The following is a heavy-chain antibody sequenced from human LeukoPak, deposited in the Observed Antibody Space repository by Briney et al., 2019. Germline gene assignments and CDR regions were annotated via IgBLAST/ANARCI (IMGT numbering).Heavy chain of an antibody. CDR2: IKSKKDGGTT. D-gene: IGHD1-26*01. Sequence: PGGSLRLSCAASGFTFSNAWMSWVRQAPGKGLEWVGRIKSKKDGGTTDYAAPVKGRFTISRDDSKNTLYLQMNSLKTEDKAVYYCPKGIVGASTDWLAPWAREPRSPSPQ. J-gene: IGHJ5*02. CDR1: GFTFSNAW. CDR3: PKGIVGASTDWLAP. V-gene: IGHV3-15*01.